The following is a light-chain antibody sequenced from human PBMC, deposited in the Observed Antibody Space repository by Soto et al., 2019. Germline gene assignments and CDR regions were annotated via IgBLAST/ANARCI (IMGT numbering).Light chain of an antibody. CDR1: QSVAASY. CDR3: QQYGSSPYT. V-gene: IGKV3-20*01. Sequence: EIVLTQSPGTLSLSPGERATLSCRASQSVAASYLAWYQQKPGRAPRLLIYGAFNRATGIADRFSGSGSGTDFTLTISRLEPEDFAVYYCQQYGSSPYTFGPGTKLEIK. J-gene: IGKJ2*01. CDR2: GAF.